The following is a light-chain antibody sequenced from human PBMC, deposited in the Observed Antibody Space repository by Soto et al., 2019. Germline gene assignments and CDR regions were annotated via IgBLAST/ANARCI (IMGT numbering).Light chain of an antibody. Sequence: DIQLTQSPAFLSTSVGDKVTITCRASQDISSYLAWYQQKPGKAPNLLVYSASTLQSGVPSRFSGSGSGTEFTLTISSLRPEDFATYFCQQINSYPVTFGGGTKVEIE. V-gene: IGKV1-9*01. J-gene: IGKJ4*01. CDR1: QDISSY. CDR3: QQINSYPVT. CDR2: SAS.